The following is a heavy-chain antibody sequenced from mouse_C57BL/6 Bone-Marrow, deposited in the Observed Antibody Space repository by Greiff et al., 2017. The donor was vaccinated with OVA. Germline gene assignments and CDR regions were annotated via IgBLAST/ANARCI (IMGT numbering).Heavy chain of an antibody. CDR2: IYPGSGST. CDR1: GYTFTSYW. D-gene: IGHD1-1*01. J-gene: IGHJ3*01. Sequence: QVQLQQPGAELVKPGASVKMSCKASGYTFTSYWITWVKQRPGQGLEWIGDIYPGSGSTNYNEKFKSKATLTVDTSSSTAYMQLSSLTSEDSAVYYCARGRAYYGSSYFAYWGQGTLVTVSA. V-gene: IGHV1-55*01. CDR3: ARGRAYYGSSYFAY.